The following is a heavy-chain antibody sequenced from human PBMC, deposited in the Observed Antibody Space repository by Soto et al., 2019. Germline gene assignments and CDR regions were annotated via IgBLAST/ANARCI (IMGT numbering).Heavy chain of an antibody. CDR1: GGSITTGGRY. CDR2: IYYSGNT. J-gene: IGHJ3*02. CDR3: AQALVFTGGDGFDS. D-gene: IGHD1-1*01. V-gene: IGHV4-31*02. Sequence: QVRLQEWGPGLVKPSQTLSLKCSVSGGSITTGGRYWSWIRQLPGKGLEWIGDIYYSGNTYYNASIKSRVTISVEAAKTQFSLKLSSVTAADTAVYYCAQALVFTGGDGFDSWGQGRLVTVSS.